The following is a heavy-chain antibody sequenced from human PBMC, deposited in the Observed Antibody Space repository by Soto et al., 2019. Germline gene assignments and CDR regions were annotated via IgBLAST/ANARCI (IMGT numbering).Heavy chain of an antibody. Sequence: ASVKVSCKASGYTFTGYYMHWVRQAPGQGLEWMGWINPNSGGTNYAQKFQGRVTITADESTSTAYMELSSLRSEDTAVYYCARDHGDYVFDYWGQGTLVTVSS. CDR3: ARDHGDYVFDY. CDR2: INPNSGGT. J-gene: IGHJ4*02. D-gene: IGHD4-17*01. V-gene: IGHV1-2*02. CDR1: GYTFTGYY.